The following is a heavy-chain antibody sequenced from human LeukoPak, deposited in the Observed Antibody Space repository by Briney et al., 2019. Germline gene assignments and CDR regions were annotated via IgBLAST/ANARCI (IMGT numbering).Heavy chain of an antibody. J-gene: IGHJ4*02. Sequence: AGGSLRLSCAASGFTFSNAWMSWVRQAPGKGLEYVSSINTNGANTYYADSVKGRFTISRDNSRNTVYVQMNSLTPEDTAVYYCVKGLDYSSSQMDSWGQGTLVTVSS. CDR1: GFTFSNAW. D-gene: IGHD6-6*01. V-gene: IGHV3-64*05. CDR3: VKGLDYSSSQMDS. CDR2: INTNGANT.